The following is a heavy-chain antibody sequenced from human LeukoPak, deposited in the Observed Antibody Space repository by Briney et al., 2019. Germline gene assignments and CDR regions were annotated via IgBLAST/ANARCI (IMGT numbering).Heavy chain of an antibody. Sequence: GGSLRLSCAASGFTFSSFSMNWVRQAPGKGLEWVSSISSSSSYIYYADSVKGRFTISRDNAKNSLYLQMNSLRAEDTAVYYCARGPSGYHNTGGQGTLVTVSS. CDR3: ARGPSGYHNT. V-gene: IGHV3-21*01. J-gene: IGHJ4*02. D-gene: IGHD5-12*01. CDR1: GFTFSSFS. CDR2: ISSSSSYI.